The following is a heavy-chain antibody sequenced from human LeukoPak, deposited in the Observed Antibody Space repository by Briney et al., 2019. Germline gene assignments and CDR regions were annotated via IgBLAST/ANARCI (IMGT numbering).Heavy chain of an antibody. D-gene: IGHD3-10*01. CDR2: INPNSGGT. CDR1: GYTFTGYY. V-gene: IGHV1-2*02. CDR3: ATNILVRDIINWFDP. J-gene: IGHJ5*02. Sequence: ASVKVSCKASGYTFTGYYMHWVRQAPGQGLESMGWINPNSGGTNYAQKFQGRVTMTRDTSISTAYMELSRLRSDDTAVYYCATNILVRDIINWFDPWGQGTLVTVSS.